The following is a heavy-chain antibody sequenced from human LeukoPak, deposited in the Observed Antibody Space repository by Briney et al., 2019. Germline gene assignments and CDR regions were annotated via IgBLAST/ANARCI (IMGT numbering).Heavy chain of an antibody. CDR3: ASRDTATGLD. V-gene: IGHV4-39*01. CDR1: GGSISGSSYY. D-gene: IGHD5-18*01. CDR2: IYYSGST. J-gene: IGHJ4*02. Sequence: PSETLSLTCTVSGGSISGSSYYWGWIRQPPGKGLEWIGSIYYSGSTYYNPSLKSRVTISVDTSKNQFSLKLSSVTAADTAVYYCASRDTATGLDWGQGTLVTVSS.